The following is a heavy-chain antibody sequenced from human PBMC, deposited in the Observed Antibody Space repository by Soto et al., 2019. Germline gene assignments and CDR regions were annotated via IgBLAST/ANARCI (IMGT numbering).Heavy chain of an antibody. D-gene: IGHD3-10*01. V-gene: IGHV4-4*07. CDR1: GASIAGSSY. CDR3: ARYTMVRGVIYFDY. Sequence: SETLSLTCSVSGASIAGSSYWSWIRQPAGKGLEWIGRFSLSGSTNYNPSLKSRVTISVDTSKNQFSLKLSSVTAADTAVYYCARYTMVRGVIYFDYWGQGTLVTVSS. J-gene: IGHJ4*02. CDR2: FSLSGST.